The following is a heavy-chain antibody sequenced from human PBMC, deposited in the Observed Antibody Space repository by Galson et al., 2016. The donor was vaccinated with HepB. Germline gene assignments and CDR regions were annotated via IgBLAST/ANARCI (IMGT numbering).Heavy chain of an antibody. CDR2: MYYTGST. CDR3: ARQDGSSWSFDY. J-gene: IGHJ4*02. Sequence: ETLSLTCTVSGGSISFYYWSWIRQPPGKGLAWIGYMYYTGSTNYNRSLKSRVTISADTSKNQFSLKLNSVTAADTAIYYCARQDGSSWSFDYWGQGTLVTVSS. V-gene: IGHV4-59*01. D-gene: IGHD6-13*01. CDR1: GGSISFYY.